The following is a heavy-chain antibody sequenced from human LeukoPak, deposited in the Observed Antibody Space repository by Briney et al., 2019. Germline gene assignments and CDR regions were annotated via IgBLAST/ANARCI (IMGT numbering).Heavy chain of an antibody. V-gene: IGHV3-30*04. D-gene: IGHD3-3*01. J-gene: IGHJ4*02. CDR1: GFTFSSYA. CDR3: ARGAPEHTIFGVVPVDY. CDR2: ISYDGSNK. Sequence: GGSLRLSCAASGFTFSSYAMHWVRQAPGKGLEWVAVISYDGSNKYYADSVKGRFTISRDNSKNTLYLQMNSLRAEDTAVYYCARGAPEHTIFGVVPVDYWGQGTLVTVSS.